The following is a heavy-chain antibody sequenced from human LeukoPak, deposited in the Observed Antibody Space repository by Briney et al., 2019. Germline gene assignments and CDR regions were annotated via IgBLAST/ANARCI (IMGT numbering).Heavy chain of an antibody. CDR1: GDIFRRYG. CDR2: VRPYNGDP. J-gene: IGHJ6*02. D-gene: IGHD4-11*01. V-gene: IGHV1-18*04. Sequence: ASVKVSCKASGDIFRRYGVTWARQAPGQGPEWMGWVRPYNGDPEYAQKFQGRVTMSTDTSTDTSYMELRSLGSDDTAVYYCARPYSANRHPHPYRMDVWGQGTTVIVSS. CDR3: ARPYSANRHPHPYRMDV.